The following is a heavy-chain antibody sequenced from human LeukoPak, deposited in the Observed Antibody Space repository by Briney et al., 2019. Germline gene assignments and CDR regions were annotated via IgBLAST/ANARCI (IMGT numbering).Heavy chain of an antibody. CDR1: GYTFTRYY. V-gene: IGHV1-2*02. D-gene: IGHD6-19*01. CDR3: ARELSYESKQWLVRPSFYY. J-gene: IGHJ4*02. Sequence: ASVTVSCMASGYTFTRYYMHWVRQAPGQGLEWMGWINPNSGGTHYEQKFQGRVTITRDASISTAYMERSRLRSDDTAVYYWARELSYESKQWLVRPSFYYWGEGDLVTVSS. CDR2: INPNSGGT.